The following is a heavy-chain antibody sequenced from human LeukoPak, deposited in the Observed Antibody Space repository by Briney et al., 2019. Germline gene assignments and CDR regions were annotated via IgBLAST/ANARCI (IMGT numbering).Heavy chain of an antibody. J-gene: IGHJ4*02. Sequence: SETLSLTCAVYGGSFSGYYWSWIRQPPGKGLEWIGEINHSGSTNYNPSLKSRVTISVDTSKNQFSLKLSSVTAADTAVYYCARGGYDFWSGYFDQYYFDYWGQGTLVTVSS. D-gene: IGHD3-3*01. CDR2: INHSGST. V-gene: IGHV4-34*01. CDR1: GGSFSGYY. CDR3: ARGGYDFWSGYFDQYYFDY.